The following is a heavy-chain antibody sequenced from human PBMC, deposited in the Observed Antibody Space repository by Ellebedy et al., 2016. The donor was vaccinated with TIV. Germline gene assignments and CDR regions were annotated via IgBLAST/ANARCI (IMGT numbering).Heavy chain of an antibody. CDR3: ATIESFYYGMDV. Sequence: AASVKVSCKASGYTFTGYYMHWVRQAPGQGLEWMGWIKPKSGGTNYAQKFRGRVTMTRDTSTSTVYMELSNLRSEDTAVYYCATIESFYYGMDVWGQGTTVTVSS. J-gene: IGHJ6*02. D-gene: IGHD2-15*01. CDR2: IKPKSGGT. CDR1: GYTFTGYY. V-gene: IGHV1-2*02.